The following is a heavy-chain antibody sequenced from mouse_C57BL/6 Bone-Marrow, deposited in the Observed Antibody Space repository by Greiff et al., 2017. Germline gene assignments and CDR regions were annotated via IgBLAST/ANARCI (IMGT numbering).Heavy chain of an antibody. Sequence: EVQLVESGAELVKPGASVKLSCTASGFNIKDYYMHWVKQRTEQGLEWIGRIDPEDGETKYAPNFQGKATITADTSSNTAYLQLSSLTSEDTAVYYCASLLITGAYWGQGTLVTVSA. J-gene: IGHJ3*01. CDR1: GFNIKDYY. CDR2: IDPEDGET. CDR3: ASLLITGAY. V-gene: IGHV14-2*01. D-gene: IGHD2-4*01.